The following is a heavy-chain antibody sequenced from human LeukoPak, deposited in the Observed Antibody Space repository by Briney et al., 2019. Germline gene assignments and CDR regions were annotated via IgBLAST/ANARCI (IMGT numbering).Heavy chain of an antibody. Sequence: GASVKVSCKASGYTFTGYYMHWVRQAPGQGLEWMGRINPNSGGTNYAQKFQGRVTMTRDTSISTAYMELSRLRSDDTAVYYCARGGYDFGYYYYGMDVWGQGTTVTVSS. CDR1: GYTFTGYY. D-gene: IGHD3-3*01. CDR3: ARGGYDFGYYYYGMDV. V-gene: IGHV1-2*06. CDR2: INPNSGGT. J-gene: IGHJ6*02.